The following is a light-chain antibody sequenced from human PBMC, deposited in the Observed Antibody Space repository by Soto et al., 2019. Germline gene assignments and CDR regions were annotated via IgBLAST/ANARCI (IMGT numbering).Light chain of an antibody. Sequence: DIVMTQSPDSLAVSLGERATINCKSSQSVFFSSNNKNYLAWYQQKPGQPPKPLIYWASTRESGVPDRFSGSGSGTDFTLTISSLQAEDVAVYYCQHYYTTPLTFGGGTKVDIK. CDR1: QSVFFSSNNKNY. J-gene: IGKJ4*01. V-gene: IGKV4-1*01. CDR2: WAS. CDR3: QHYYTTPLT.